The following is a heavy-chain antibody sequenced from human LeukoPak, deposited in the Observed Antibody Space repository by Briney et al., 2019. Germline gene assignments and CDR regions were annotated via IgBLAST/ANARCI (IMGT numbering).Heavy chain of an antibody. CDR1: GDSISSSSYY. V-gene: IGHV4-39*01. Sequence: PSETLSLTCTVSGDSISSSSYYWGWIRQPPGKGLEWIGSIYYSGSTYYNPSLKSRVTISVDTSKNQFSLKLNSVTAADTAVYYCARGAHYYGSGSYPLWGQGTLVTVSS. J-gene: IGHJ4*02. CDR3: ARGAHYYGSGSYPL. CDR2: IYYSGST. D-gene: IGHD3-10*01.